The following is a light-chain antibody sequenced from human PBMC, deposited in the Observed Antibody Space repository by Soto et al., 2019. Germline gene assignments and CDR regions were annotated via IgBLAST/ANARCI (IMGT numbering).Light chain of an antibody. V-gene: IGLV2-14*03. CDR3: SSYTSSSIRV. Sequence: QSALTQPAYVSGSPGQSITISCTGTSSDVGAYNYVSWYQQYPGKAPKLMIYDVSTRPSGVSNRFSGSKSGNTAFLTISGLQAEDEADYYCSSYTSSSIRVFGTGTKLTVL. CDR2: DVS. J-gene: IGLJ1*01. CDR1: SSDVGAYNY.